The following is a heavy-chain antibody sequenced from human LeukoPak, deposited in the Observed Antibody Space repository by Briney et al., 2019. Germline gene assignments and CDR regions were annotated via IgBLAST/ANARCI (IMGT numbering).Heavy chain of an antibody. CDR3: ARDPKRFLEWLSPQYYYYGMDV. CDR1: GFTFSTYA. J-gene: IGHJ6*02. D-gene: IGHD3-3*01. CDR2: INPNSGGT. Sequence: PGGSLRLSCAASGFTFSTYAMHWVRQAPGQGLEWMGWINPNSGGTNYAQKFQGRVTMTRDTSISTAYMELSRLRSDDTAVYYCARDPKRFLEWLSPQYYYYGMDVWGQGTTVTVSS. V-gene: IGHV1-2*02.